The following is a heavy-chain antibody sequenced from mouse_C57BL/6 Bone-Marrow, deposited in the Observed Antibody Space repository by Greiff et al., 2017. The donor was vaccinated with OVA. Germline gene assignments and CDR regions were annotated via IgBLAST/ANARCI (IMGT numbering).Heavy chain of an antibody. CDR3: ARTGGNYVGYYAMDY. CDR1: GYTFTDYN. CDR2: INPNNGGT. J-gene: IGHJ4*01. V-gene: IGHV1-18*01. Sequence: EVKLMESGPELVKPGASVKIPCKASGYTFTDYNMDWVKQSHGKSLEWIGDINPNNGGTIYNQKFKGKATLTVDKSSSTAYMELRSLTSEDTAVYYCARTGGNYVGYYAMDYWGQGTSVTVSS. D-gene: IGHD2-1*01.